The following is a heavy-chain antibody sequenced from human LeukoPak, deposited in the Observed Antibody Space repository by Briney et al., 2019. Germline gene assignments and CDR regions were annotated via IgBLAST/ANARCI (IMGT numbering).Heavy chain of an antibody. D-gene: IGHD3-10*01. V-gene: IGHV4-31*03. Sequence: PSQTLSLTCTVSGGSISSGGYYWSWLRQHPGKGLEWIGYIYYSGSTYYNPSLKSRVTISVDTSKNQFSLNLSSVTAADTAVYYCARYYYDSRRFLENGWFDPWGQGTLVTVSS. CDR3: ARYYYDSRRFLENGWFDP. J-gene: IGHJ5*02. CDR1: GGSISSGGYY. CDR2: IYYSGST.